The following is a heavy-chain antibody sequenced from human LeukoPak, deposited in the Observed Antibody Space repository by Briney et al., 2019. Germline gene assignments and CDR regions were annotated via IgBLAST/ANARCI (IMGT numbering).Heavy chain of an antibody. Sequence: SETLSLTCTVSGGAISNHYWSWIRQPPGKGLEWIGEINHSGSTNYNPSLKSRVTISVDTSKNQFSLKLSSVTAADTAVYYCARSSGRGGIAVAARRGNYYMDVWGKGTTVTVSS. D-gene: IGHD6-19*01. CDR1: GGAISNHY. CDR2: INHSGST. V-gene: IGHV4-34*01. J-gene: IGHJ6*03. CDR3: ARSSGRGGIAVAARRGNYYMDV.